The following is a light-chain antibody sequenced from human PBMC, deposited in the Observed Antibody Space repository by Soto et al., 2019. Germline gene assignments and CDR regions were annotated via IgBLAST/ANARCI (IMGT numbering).Light chain of an antibody. CDR1: QSVTNK. CDR3: QQYNDWPLT. V-gene: IGKV3-15*01. J-gene: IGKJ4*01. Sequence: EIVLTQSPATLSVSPGERATLSCRASQSVTNKLAWYQQKVGQAPRLLIYAASTRATGIPARFSGSGSGTELTLTISSLQSEDFAVYYCQQYNDWPLTFGGGNKVEIK. CDR2: AAS.